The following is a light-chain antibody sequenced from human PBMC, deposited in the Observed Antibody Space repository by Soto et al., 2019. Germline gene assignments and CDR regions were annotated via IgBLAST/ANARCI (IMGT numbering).Light chain of an antibody. CDR2: GAS. CDR1: QSISDT. V-gene: IGKV3-15*01. Sequence: EIVMTQSPATLSGSPGGRATLSCRASQSISDTLAWYQQKPGQAPRLLIHGASTRATGFPARFSGSGSGTDFTLTISSLQSEDFAVYYCQQYNNWPWTFGQGTKVDIK. CDR3: QQYNNWPWT. J-gene: IGKJ1*01.